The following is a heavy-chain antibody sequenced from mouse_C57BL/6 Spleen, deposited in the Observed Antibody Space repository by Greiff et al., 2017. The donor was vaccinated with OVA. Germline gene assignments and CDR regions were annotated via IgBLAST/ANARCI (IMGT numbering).Heavy chain of an antibody. CDR1: GYTFTSYW. CDR2: IDPNSGGT. CDR3: ARQIYYDQMYFDV. Sequence: QVQLQQPGAELVKPGASVKLSCKASGYTFTSYWMHWVKQRPGRGLEWIGRIDPNSGGTTYNEKFKSKATLTVDKPSSTAYMQLSSLTSEDSAVYDCARQIYYDQMYFDVWGTGTTVTVSS. J-gene: IGHJ1*03. D-gene: IGHD2-4*01. V-gene: IGHV1-72*01.